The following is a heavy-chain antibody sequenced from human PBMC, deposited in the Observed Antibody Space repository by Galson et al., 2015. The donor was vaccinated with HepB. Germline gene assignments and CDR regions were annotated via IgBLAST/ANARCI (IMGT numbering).Heavy chain of an antibody. J-gene: IGHJ4*02. CDR3: TRHLLYETTGYCDY. CDR1: GYAFTQYW. Sequence: QSGAEVKKPGGSLRISCKASGYAFTQYWIGWVRQMPGKGPEWMGIIYPGDSETRFSPSFRGQVTISADKSINTAYLQWSSLRASDTAIYYCTRHLLYETTGYCDYWGQGTLVTASS. D-gene: IGHD3-22*01. CDR2: IYPGDSET. V-gene: IGHV5-51*01.